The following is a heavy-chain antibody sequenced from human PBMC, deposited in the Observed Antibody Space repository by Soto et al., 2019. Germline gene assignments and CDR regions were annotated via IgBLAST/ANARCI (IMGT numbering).Heavy chain of an antibody. CDR2: IYYSGST. Sequence: SETLSLTCTVSGGSISSYYWSWIRQPPGKGLEWIGYIYYSGSTNYNPSLKSRVTISVDTSKNQFSLKLSSVTAADTAVYYCARVSSGWYGYYFDYWGQGTLVTVS. CDR3: ARVSSGWYGYYFDY. CDR1: GGSISSYY. J-gene: IGHJ4*02. V-gene: IGHV4-59*01. D-gene: IGHD6-19*01.